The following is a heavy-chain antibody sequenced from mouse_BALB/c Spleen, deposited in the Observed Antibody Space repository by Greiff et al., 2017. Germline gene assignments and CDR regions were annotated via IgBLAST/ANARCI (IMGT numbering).Heavy chain of an antibody. J-gene: IGHJ1*01. CDR2: ISDGGSYT. CDR1: GFTFSDYY. Sequence: EVKVVESGGGLVKPGGSLKLSCAASGFTFSDYYMYWVRQTPEKRLEWVATISDGGSYTYYPDSVKGRFTISRDNAKNNLYLQMSSLKSEDTAMYYCARELLGRGYFDVWGAGTTVTVSS. V-gene: IGHV5-4*02. D-gene: IGHD4-1*01. CDR3: ARELLGRGYFDV.